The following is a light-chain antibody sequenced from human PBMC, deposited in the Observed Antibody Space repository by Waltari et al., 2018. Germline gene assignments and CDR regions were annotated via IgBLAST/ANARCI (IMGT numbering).Light chain of an antibody. CDR2: YDS. J-gene: IGLJ1*01. CDR1: HIERKS. V-gene: IGLV3-21*04. Sequence: SYVLTQPPSVSVAPGKTASITCGGHHIERKSVHWNQQKPGQAPILVISYDSDRPSGIPERFSGSNSGNTATLTISRVEAGDEADYYCQVWDANTDPGVFGTGTEVTVL. CDR3: QVWDANTDPGV.